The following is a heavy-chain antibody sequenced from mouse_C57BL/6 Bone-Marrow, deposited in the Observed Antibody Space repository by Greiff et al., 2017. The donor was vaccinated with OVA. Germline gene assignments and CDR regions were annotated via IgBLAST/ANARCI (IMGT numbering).Heavy chain of an antibody. Sequence: DVHLVESGGDLVKPGGSLKLSCAASGFTFSSYGMSWVRQTPDKRLEWVATISSGGSYTYYPDSVKGRFTISRDNAKNTLYLQMSSQKSEDTAMYYCARLGYGGHPDYWDQGTSVTVSS. J-gene: IGHJ4*01. CDR3: ARLGYGGHPDY. CDR2: ISSGGSYT. CDR1: GFTFSSYG. V-gene: IGHV5-6*01. D-gene: IGHD2-2*01.